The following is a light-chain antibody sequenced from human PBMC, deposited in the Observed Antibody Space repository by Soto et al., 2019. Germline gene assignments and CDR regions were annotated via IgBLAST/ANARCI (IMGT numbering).Light chain of an antibody. Sequence: EIVLKQSPATLSLSQGERATLSCRARPSVTNYLAWYQQKPGQPPRLLIYGAFNRAAGIPARLSGSGSGTDFTLTISSLEPEDSAVYYCQQRNTWPPVTFGQGTRLEIK. CDR1: PSVTNY. CDR3: QQRNTWPPVT. CDR2: GAF. V-gene: IGKV3-11*01. J-gene: IGKJ5*01.